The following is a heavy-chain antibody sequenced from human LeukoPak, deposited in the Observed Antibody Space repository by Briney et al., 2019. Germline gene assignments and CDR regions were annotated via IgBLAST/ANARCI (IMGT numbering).Heavy chain of an antibody. CDR3: ARVAARSYYYYYYMDV. J-gene: IGHJ6*03. Sequence: ASVKVSCKASGYTFTGYYMHWVRQAPGQGLEWMGRINPNSGGTNYAQKFQGRVTITADESTSTAYMELSSLRSEDTAVYYCARVAARSYYYYYYMDVWGKGTTVTVSS. CDR1: GYTFTGYY. D-gene: IGHD6-6*01. V-gene: IGHV1-2*06. CDR2: INPNSGGT.